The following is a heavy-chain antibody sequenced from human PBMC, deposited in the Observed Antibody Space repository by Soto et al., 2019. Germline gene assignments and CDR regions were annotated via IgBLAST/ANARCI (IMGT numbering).Heavy chain of an antibody. D-gene: IGHD1-1*01. V-gene: IGHV1-69*01. CDR1: GGSFNSYA. CDR3: AKTTGPSYLLHGMDV. J-gene: IGHJ6*02. Sequence: QVQLVQSGAEVKKPGSSVKVSCKASGGSFNSYAISWVRQAPGQGLEWLGGIIPIFSSANYAQKFQGRLTIPGEESTSTAYMDRGSRKTDTTAVYYCAKTTGPSYLLHGMDVWAQGTTVTVPS. CDR2: IIPIFSSA.